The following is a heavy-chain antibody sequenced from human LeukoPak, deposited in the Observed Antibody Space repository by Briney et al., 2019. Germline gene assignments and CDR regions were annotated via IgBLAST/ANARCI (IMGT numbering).Heavy chain of an antibody. CDR1: GFTFSSYA. CDR3: ARDRGYDPHYYFDY. V-gene: IGHV3-33*01. CDR2: IWYDGNKK. J-gene: IGHJ4*02. D-gene: IGHD5-12*01. Sequence: GGSLRLSCAASGFTFSSYAMHWVRQAPGKGLEWVALIWYDGNKKYFEDSVKGRFTISRDNSKNTLYLQMNSLRAEDTAVYYCARDRGYDPHYYFDYWGQGTLVTVSS.